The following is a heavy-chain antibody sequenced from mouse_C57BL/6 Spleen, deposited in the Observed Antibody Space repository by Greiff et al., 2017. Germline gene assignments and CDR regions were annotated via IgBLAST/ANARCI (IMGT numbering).Heavy chain of an antibody. Sequence: QVQLQQPGAELVRPGSSVKLSCKASGYTFTSYWMDWVKQRPGQGLEWIGNIYPSDSETHYNQKFKDKATLTVDKSSSTAYMQLSSLTSEDSAVYYCARMEPDSSGYNWCAYGGQGTLVTVSA. CDR2: IYPSDSET. J-gene: IGHJ3*01. V-gene: IGHV1-61*01. D-gene: IGHD3-2*02. CDR3: ARMEPDSSGYNWCAY. CDR1: GYTFTSYW.